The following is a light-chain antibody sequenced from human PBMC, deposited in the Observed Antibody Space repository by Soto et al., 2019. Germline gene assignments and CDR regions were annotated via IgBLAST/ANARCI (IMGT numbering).Light chain of an antibody. J-gene: IGKJ1*01. CDR2: AAS. CDR3: QQYYSYPQT. V-gene: IGKV1-8*01. CDR1: QGISSY. Sequence: AIRMTQSPSSFSASTGDRVTITCRASQGISSYLAWHQQKPGKAPKLLIYAASTLQSGVPSRFSGSGSGTDFTLTISCLQSEDFATYYCQQYYSYPQTFGQGTKV.